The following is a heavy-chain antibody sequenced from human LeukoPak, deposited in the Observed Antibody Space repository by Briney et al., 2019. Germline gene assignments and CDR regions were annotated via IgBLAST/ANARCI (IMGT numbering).Heavy chain of an antibody. CDR1: GFIFSNYW. Sequence: GGSLRLSCAASGFIFSNYWMSWVRQAPGKGLEWVSYISSSSSTIYYADSVKGRFTISRDNAKNSLYLQMNSLRAEDTAVYYCARELAAAESYWGQGTLVTVSS. V-gene: IGHV3-48*01. CDR3: ARELAAAESY. J-gene: IGHJ4*02. D-gene: IGHD6-13*01. CDR2: ISSSSSTI.